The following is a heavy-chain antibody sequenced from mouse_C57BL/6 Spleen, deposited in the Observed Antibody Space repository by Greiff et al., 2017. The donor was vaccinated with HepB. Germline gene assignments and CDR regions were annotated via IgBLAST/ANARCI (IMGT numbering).Heavy chain of an antibody. CDR3: ARGGPYGNYYFDY. J-gene: IGHJ2*01. Sequence: QVQLQQSGAELVKPGASVKLSCKASGYTFTSYWMQWVKQRPGQGLEWIGEIDPSDSYTNYNQKFKGKATLTVDTSSSTAYMQLSSLTSEDSAVYYCARGGPYGNYYFDYWGQGTTLTVSS. D-gene: IGHD2-1*01. CDR1: GYTFTSYW. CDR2: IDPSDSYT. V-gene: IGHV1-50*01.